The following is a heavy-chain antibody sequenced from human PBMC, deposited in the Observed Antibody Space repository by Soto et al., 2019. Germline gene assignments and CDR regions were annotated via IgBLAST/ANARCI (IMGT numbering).Heavy chain of an antibody. V-gene: IGHV1-69*01. Sequence: QVQLVQSGAEVKKPGSSVKVSCKASGGTFSSYAISWVRQAPGQGLEWMGGIIPIFGTANYAQKFQGRVTITADESTSKAYMELSSLRSEDTAVYYCARDRIPYYYYGMDVWGQGTTVTVSS. CDR1: GGTFSSYA. CDR2: IIPIFGTA. J-gene: IGHJ6*02. CDR3: ARDRIPYYYYGMDV.